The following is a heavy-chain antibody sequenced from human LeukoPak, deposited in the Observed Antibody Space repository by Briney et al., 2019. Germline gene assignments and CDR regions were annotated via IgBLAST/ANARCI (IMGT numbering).Heavy chain of an antibody. J-gene: IGHJ4*02. CDR2: IKQDGSEK. CDR1: GFTFSSYW. Sequence: PGGSLRLSCAASGFTFSSYWMSWVRQAPGKGLEWVANIKQDGSEKYYVDSVKGRFTISRDNAKNSLYLQMNSLRAEDTAVYYCARAYYYDSSGYYSEGYWGQGTLVTVSS. CDR3: ARAYYYDSSGYYSEGY. D-gene: IGHD3-22*01. V-gene: IGHV3-7*01.